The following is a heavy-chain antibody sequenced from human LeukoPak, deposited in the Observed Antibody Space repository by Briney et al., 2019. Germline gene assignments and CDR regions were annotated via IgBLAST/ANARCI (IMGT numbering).Heavy chain of an antibody. J-gene: IGHJ3*02. Sequence: SETLSLTCTVSGDSISSNSYYWGWIRQPPGKGLEWIGSIYYSGSTYYNPSLKSRVTISVDTSKNQFSLKLSSVTAADTAVYYCGHGGDAFDIWGQGTMVTVSS. V-gene: IGHV4-39*07. CDR2: IYYSGST. CDR3: GHGGDAFDI. CDR1: GDSISSNSYY.